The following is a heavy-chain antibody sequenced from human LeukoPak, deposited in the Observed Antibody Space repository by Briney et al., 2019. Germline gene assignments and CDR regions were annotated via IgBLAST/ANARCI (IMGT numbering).Heavy chain of an antibody. CDR3: AASDSYGWFDP. CDR1: GFTFNTYN. V-gene: IGHV3-21*01. Sequence: TGGSLRLSCAASGFTFNTYNMNWVRQAPGKGLEWVSSISSSSSYIYYADSVKGRFTISRDNAKNSLYLQMNSLRAEDTAVYYCAASDSYGWFDPWGQGALVTVSS. CDR2: ISSSSSYI. J-gene: IGHJ5*02. D-gene: IGHD5-18*01.